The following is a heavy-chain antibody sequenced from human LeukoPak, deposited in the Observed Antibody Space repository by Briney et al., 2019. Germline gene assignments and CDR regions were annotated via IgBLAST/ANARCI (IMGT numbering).Heavy chain of an antibody. J-gene: IGHJ6*02. Sequence: GGSPRLSCAASGFTFSSYAMSWVRQAPGKGLEWVSAISGSGGSTYYADSVKGRFTISRDNSKNTLYLQMNSLRAEDTAVYYCAKDQVTMVRGVSYYYYYGMDVWGQGTTVTVSS. V-gene: IGHV3-23*01. CDR2: ISGSGGST. D-gene: IGHD3-10*01. CDR3: AKDQVTMVRGVSYYYYYGMDV. CDR1: GFTFSSYA.